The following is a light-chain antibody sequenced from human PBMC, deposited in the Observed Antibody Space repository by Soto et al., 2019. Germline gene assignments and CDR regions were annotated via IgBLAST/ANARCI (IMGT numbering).Light chain of an antibody. Sequence: QSALTQPASVSGSPGQSITISCTGTSSDVGGYNYVSWYHQHPGKAPKLMIYEVSNRPSGVSNRFSGSKSGNTASLTISGLQAEDESHYYCCSYTSSSTLVFGTGTKVTVL. V-gene: IGLV2-14*01. CDR2: EVS. J-gene: IGLJ1*01. CDR3: CSYTSSSTLV. CDR1: SSDVGGYNY.